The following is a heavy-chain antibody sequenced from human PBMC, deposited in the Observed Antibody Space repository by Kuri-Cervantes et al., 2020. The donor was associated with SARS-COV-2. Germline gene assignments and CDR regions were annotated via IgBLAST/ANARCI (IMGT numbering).Heavy chain of an antibody. CDR2: ISYDGSNK. CDR3: ARQGGRAIYFDY. CDR1: GFTFSSYA. J-gene: IGHJ4*02. Sequence: GESLKISCVASGFTFSSYAMHWVRQAPGKGLEWVAVISYDGSNKYYADSVKGRFTISRDNSKNTLYLQMNSLRAEDTAVYYCARQGGRAIYFDYWGQGTLVTVSS. D-gene: IGHD6-25*01. V-gene: IGHV3-30-3*01.